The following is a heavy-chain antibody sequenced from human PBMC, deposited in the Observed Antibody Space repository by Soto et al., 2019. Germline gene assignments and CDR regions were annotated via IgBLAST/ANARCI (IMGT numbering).Heavy chain of an antibody. CDR2: ISSSSSTI. CDR1: GFTFSSYS. V-gene: IGHV3-48*02. Sequence: EVQLVESGGGLVQPGGSLRLSCAASGFTFSSYSMNWVRQAPGKGLEWVSYISSSSSTIYYADSVKGRFTISRDNAKNSLYLQMISLRDEDTAVYYCARDRRTNMDFWGQGTLVTVSS. J-gene: IGHJ4*02. CDR3: ARDRRTNMDF.